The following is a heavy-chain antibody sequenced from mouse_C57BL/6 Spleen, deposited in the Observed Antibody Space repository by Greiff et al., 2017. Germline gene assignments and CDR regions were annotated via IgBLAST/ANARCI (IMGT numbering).Heavy chain of an antibody. V-gene: IGHV1-69*01. CDR1: GYTFTSYW. J-gene: IGHJ3*01. CDR2: IDPSDSYT. Sequence: QVQLQQPGAELVMPGASVKLSCKASGYTFTSYWMHWVKQRPGQGLEWIGEIDPSDSYTNYNQKFKGKSTVTVDKSSSTAYMQLSSLTSEDSAVYYCARKNSNLPWFAYWGQGTLVTVSA. CDR3: ARKNSNLPWFAY. D-gene: IGHD2-5*01.